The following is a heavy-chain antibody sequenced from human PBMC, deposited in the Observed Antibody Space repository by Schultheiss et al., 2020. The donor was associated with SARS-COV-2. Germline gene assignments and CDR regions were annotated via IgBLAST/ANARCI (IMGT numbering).Heavy chain of an antibody. Sequence: GESLKISCKTSGYTFHSHWIGWVRQMPGKGLEWMGIIYPGDSDTRYSPSFQGQVTISADKSISTAYLQWSSLKASDTAMYYCARLAARPERDFDYWGQGTLVTVSS. V-gene: IGHV5-51*01. J-gene: IGHJ4*02. CDR1: GYTFHSHW. D-gene: IGHD6-6*01. CDR3: ARLAARPERDFDY. CDR2: IYPGDSDT.